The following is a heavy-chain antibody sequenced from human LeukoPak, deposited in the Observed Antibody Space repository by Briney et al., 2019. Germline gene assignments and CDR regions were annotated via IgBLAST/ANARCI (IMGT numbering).Heavy chain of an antibody. Sequence: PSETLSLTCTVSGGSISSGGYYWSWIRQHPGKGLEWIGYIYYSGSTYYNPSLKSRVTISVDTSKNQFSLKLSSVTAADTAVYCCARDPTLRFGTTWGQGTLVTVSS. CDR3: ARDPTLRFGTT. J-gene: IGHJ5*02. V-gene: IGHV4-31*03. D-gene: IGHD3-10*01. CDR1: GGSISSGGYY. CDR2: IYYSGST.